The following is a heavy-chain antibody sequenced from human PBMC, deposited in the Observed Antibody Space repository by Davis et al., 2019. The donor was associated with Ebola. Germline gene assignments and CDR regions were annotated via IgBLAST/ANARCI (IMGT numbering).Heavy chain of an antibody. D-gene: IGHD3-10*01. J-gene: IGHJ4*02. V-gene: IGHV3-30*04. CDR3: ARASELGYGSGTYYNAIDY. Sequence: GESLKISCAASGFTFSSFSMFWVRQAPGKGLEWVAIISYDETDNFYADSVKGRFTISRDNSKNTVYLQLNSLRTDDTAVYYFARASELGYGSGTYYNAIDYWGQGALVSVSS. CDR2: ISYDETDN. CDR1: GFTFSSFS.